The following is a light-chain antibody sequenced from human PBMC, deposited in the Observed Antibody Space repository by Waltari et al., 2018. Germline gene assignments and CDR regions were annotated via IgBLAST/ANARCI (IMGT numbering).Light chain of an antibody. CDR2: DTS. J-gene: IGKJ4*01. Sequence: EIVLTQSPAPLSLSPGEKATLSCRASQNVCNYVAWYKQKPGQAPTLRIYDTSNRATGIPARFSGSGSGTDFTLTISGLEPEDFAVYYCQHRSNWPLNFGGGTKVEIK. CDR3: QHRSNWPLN. V-gene: IGKV3-11*01. CDR1: QNVCNY.